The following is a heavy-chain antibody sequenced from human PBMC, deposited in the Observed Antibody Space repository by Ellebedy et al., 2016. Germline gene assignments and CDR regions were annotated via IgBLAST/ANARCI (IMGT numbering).Heavy chain of an antibody. CDR2: MNPNSGNT. V-gene: IGHV1-8*01. J-gene: IGHJ6*02. Sequence: ASVKVSCKASGYTFTSYDINWVRQATGQGLEWMGWMNPNSGNTGYAQKFQGRVTMTRNTSISTAYMELSSLRSEDTAVYYCARGGYSYGYRVRGNYYYYGMDVWGQGTTVTVSS. CDR3: ARGGYSYGYRVRGNYYYYGMDV. CDR1: GYTFTSYD. D-gene: IGHD5-18*01.